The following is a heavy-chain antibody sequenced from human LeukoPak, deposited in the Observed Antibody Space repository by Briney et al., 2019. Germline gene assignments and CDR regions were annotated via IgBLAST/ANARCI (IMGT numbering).Heavy chain of an antibody. CDR3: ARVTGYHYYDSSGCYYPHSWFDP. Sequence: SETLSLTCTVSGGSISSYYWSWIRQPAGKGLEWIGRIYTSGSTNYNPSLKSRVTMSVDTSKDQFSLKLSSVTAADTAVYYCARVTGYHYYDSSGCYYPHSWFDPWGQGTLVTVSS. V-gene: IGHV4-4*07. J-gene: IGHJ5*02. CDR2: IYTSGST. CDR1: GGSISSYY. D-gene: IGHD3-22*01.